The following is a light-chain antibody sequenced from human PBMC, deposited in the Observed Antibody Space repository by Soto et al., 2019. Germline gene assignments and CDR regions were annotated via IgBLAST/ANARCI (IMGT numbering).Light chain of an antibody. Sequence: QSVLTQPPSVSGTPGQRVTISCTGSSSNVGAGFDVHWYQQLPGTAPKLLFYGNSNRPSGVPDRFSGSKSGTSASLAITGLQAEDEADYYCQSYDSSLRVVVFGGGTKLTVL. V-gene: IGLV1-40*01. CDR3: QSYDSSLRVVV. CDR1: SSNVGAGFD. CDR2: GNS. J-gene: IGLJ2*01.